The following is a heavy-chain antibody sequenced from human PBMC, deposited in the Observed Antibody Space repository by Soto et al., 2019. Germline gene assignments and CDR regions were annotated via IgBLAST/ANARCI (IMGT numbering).Heavy chain of an antibody. CDR3: ARGHQSYDFWSGYYTEDAFDI. CDR1: GGSISSSNYY. CDR2: IYYSGTT. Sequence: PSETLSLTCTVSGGSISSSNYYWGWIRQPPGKGLEWIGSIYYSGTTYYNPSLKSRVTISVDTSKNQFSLKLSSVTAADTAVYYCARGHQSYDFWSGYYTEDAFDIWGQGTMVTVSS. D-gene: IGHD3-3*01. V-gene: IGHV4-39*07. J-gene: IGHJ3*02.